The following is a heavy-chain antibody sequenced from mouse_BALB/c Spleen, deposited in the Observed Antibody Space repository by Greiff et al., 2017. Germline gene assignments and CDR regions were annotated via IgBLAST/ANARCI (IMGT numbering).Heavy chain of an antibody. CDR3: ARSGDYYGSSYWYFDV. CDR1: GYSFTGYY. D-gene: IGHD1-1*01. Sequence: LVKTGASVKISCKASGYSFTGYYMHWVKQSHGKSLEWIGYISCYNGATSYNQKFKGKATFTVDTSSSTAYMQFNSLTSEDSAVYYCARSGDYYGSSYWYFDVWGAGTTVTVSS. CDR2: ISCYNGAT. V-gene: IGHV1S34*01. J-gene: IGHJ1*01.